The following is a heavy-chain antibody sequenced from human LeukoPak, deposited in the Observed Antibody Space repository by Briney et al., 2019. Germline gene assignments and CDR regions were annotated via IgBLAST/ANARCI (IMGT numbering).Heavy chain of an antibody. Sequence: SVKVSCKASGGTFSSYAISWVRQAPGQGLEWMGGIIPIFGTANYAQKFQGRVTITADESTSTAYMELSSLRSEDTAVYYCAESMTTVNYYFDYWGQGTLVTVSS. D-gene: IGHD4-17*01. CDR3: AESMTTVNYYFDY. V-gene: IGHV1-69*13. J-gene: IGHJ4*02. CDR2: IIPIFGTA. CDR1: GGTFSSYA.